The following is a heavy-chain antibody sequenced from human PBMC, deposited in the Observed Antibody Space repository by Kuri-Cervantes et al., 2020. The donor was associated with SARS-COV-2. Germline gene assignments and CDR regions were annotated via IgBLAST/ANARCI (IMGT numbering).Heavy chain of an antibody. D-gene: IGHD1-7*01. J-gene: IGHJ4*02. Sequence: GESLKISCAASGFTFSNAWMNWVRQAPGKGLEWVSSISSSSSYIYYADSVKGRFTISRDNAKNSLYLQMNSLRAEDTAVYYCASGEIAASGTIYYFDYWGQGTLVTVSS. V-gene: IGHV3-21*01. CDR3: ASGEIAASGTIYYFDY. CDR1: GFTFSNAW. CDR2: ISSSSSYI.